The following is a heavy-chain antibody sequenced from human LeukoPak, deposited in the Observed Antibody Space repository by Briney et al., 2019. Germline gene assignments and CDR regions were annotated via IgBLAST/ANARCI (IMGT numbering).Heavy chain of an antibody. CDR1: GYTFTSYY. Sequence: ASVEVSCKASGYTFTSYYMHWVRQAPGQGLEWMGIINSSGGSTSYAQKFQGRATMTRDMSTSTVYMELSSLRSEDTAVYYCARDRRVATENFDYWGQGTLVTVSS. V-gene: IGHV1-46*01. CDR2: INSSGGST. CDR3: ARDRRVATENFDY. D-gene: IGHD5-12*01. J-gene: IGHJ4*02.